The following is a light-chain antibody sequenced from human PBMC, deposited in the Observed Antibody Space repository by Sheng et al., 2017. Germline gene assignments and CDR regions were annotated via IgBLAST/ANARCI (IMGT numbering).Light chain of an antibody. CDR2: EDT. J-gene: IGLJ1*01. CDR3: CSYAGTIPYV. CDR1: NSDVGIYNF. Sequence: QSALTQPASVSGSPGQSITISCTGNNSDVGIYNFVSWYQQHPGKAPKLMIYEDTKRPSGVSSRFSGSKSGNTASLTISGLQAEDEAVYYCCSYAGTIPYVFGTGTQATVL. V-gene: IGLV2-23*01.